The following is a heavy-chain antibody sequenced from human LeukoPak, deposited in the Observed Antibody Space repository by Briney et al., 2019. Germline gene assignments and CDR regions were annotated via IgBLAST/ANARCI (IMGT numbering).Heavy chain of an antibody. CDR2: ISSSTSTI. CDR1: GFTFSVYG. J-gene: IGHJ3*02. V-gene: IGHV3-48*04. Sequence: GGSLRLSCAASGFTFSVYGMNWVRQAPGKGLEWISYISSSTSTINYADSVKGRFTISRDNAKNTLYLQMNSLRAEDTAVYYCAREGYYGSGTYGSFDIWGQGTMVTVSS. CDR3: AREGYYGSGTYGSFDI. D-gene: IGHD3-10*01.